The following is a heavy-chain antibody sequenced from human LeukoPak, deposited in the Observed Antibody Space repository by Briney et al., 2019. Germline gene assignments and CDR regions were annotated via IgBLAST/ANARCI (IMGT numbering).Heavy chain of an antibody. V-gene: IGHV4-59*01. CDR2: IYYSGST. Sequence: VKPSETLSLTCTVSGGYISSYYWSWIRQPPGKGLEWIGYIYYSGSTNYNPSLKSRVTISVDTSKNQFSLKLSSVTAADTAVYYCARDGIGVPAPKRDGMDVWGQGTTVTVSS. CDR1: GGYISSYY. D-gene: IGHD2-2*01. CDR3: ARDGIGVPAPKRDGMDV. J-gene: IGHJ6*02.